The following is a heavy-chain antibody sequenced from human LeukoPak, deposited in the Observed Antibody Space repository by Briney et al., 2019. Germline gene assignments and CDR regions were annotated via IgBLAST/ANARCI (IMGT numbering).Heavy chain of an antibody. CDR1: GFTFSDYY. J-gene: IGHJ4*02. CDR2: ISSSGSTI. V-gene: IGHV3-11*04. CDR3: AREEGIVVVPAALDY. D-gene: IGHD2-2*01. Sequence: GGSLRLSCAASGFTFSDYYMSWIRQAPGKGLEWVSYISSSGSTIYYADSVKGRFTISRDNAKNSLYLQMNSLRAEDTAVYYCAREEGIVVVPAALDYWGQGTLVTVSS.